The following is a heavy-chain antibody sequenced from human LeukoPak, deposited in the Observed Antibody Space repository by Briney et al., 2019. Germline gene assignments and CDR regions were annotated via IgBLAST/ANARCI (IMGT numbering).Heavy chain of an antibody. J-gene: IGHJ4*02. CDR3: ARILGSSYYHWDY. CDR2: IVSDDDR. Sequence: SGPALVKPTQTLTLTCTFPGFSLSTSGMCVTWIRQPPRKPLEWLVRIVSDDDRYYSTSLKTRLTIYKDTSKNQVVLTMTDMDPVDTATYYCARILGSSYYHWDYWGQGTLVTVSS. V-gene: IGHV2-70*11. CDR1: GFSLSTSGMC. D-gene: IGHD3-22*01.